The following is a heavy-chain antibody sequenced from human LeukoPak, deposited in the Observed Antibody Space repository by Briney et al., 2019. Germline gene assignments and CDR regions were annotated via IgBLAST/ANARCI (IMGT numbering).Heavy chain of an antibody. CDR2: INQSGTT. Sequence: PSETLSLTCAVYGGSFSDYYWSWIRQPPGKGLEWIGEINQSGTTNYSPSLKSRVSISVDTSKNQFSLKLNSVTAADAAMYYCASHYSSGSYRYTGSFDSWGQGMLVNVSS. V-gene: IGHV4-34*01. D-gene: IGHD3-16*02. CDR3: ASHYSSGSYRYTGSFDS. J-gene: IGHJ4*02. CDR1: GGSFSDYY.